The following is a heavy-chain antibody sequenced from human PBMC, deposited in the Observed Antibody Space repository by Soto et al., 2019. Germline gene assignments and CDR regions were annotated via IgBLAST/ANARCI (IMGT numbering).Heavy chain of an antibody. J-gene: IGHJ4*02. D-gene: IGHD3-22*01. CDR3: ARDTYDSSGYYGL. Sequence: PGGSLRLSCAASGFTFSSYAMHWVRQAPGKGLEWVAVISYDGSNKYYADSVKGRFTISRDNSKNTLYLQMNSLRAEDTAVYYCARDTYDSSGYYGLWGRGSLVTVSS. CDR2: ISYDGSNK. V-gene: IGHV3-30-3*01. CDR1: GFTFSSYA.